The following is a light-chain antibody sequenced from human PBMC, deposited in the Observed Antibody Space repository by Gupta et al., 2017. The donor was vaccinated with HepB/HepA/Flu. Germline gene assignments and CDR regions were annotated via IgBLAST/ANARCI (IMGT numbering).Light chain of an antibody. Sequence: EIVMTQSPATLSVSPGERATLSCRASQSVSSNLAWYQQKPGQAPRLLIYGAFNRATGIPARFSGSGSGTEFSLTISSLQSEDFAVYYCQQYNNWPPSSFGRGTKLEIK. CDR2: GAF. V-gene: IGKV3-15*01. CDR1: QSVSSN. J-gene: IGKJ2*04. CDR3: QQYNNWPPSS.